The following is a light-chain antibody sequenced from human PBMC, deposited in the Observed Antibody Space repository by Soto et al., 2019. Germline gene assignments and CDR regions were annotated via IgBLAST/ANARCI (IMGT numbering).Light chain of an antibody. J-gene: IGKJ3*01. V-gene: IGKV3-11*01. CDR2: DAS. CDR1: QNVNNY. CDR3: QQYDNLPLFT. Sequence: DIVLTQSPATLSLSPGDRATLSCRASQNVNNYLAWYQQKPGQAPRLLIYDASNRATGIPARFSGSGSGTDFTLTISSLEPEDFAIYYCQQYDNLPLFTFGPGTKVDIK.